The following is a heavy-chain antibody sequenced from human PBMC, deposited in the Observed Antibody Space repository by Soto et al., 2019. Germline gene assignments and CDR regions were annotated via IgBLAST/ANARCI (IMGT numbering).Heavy chain of an antibody. V-gene: IGHV1-8*01. Sequence: ASVKVSCKASGYTFTSYDINWVRQATGQGLEWMGWMNPNSGNTGYAQKFQGRVTMTRNTSISTAYMELSSLRSEDTAVYYCARGRRYFDQGWFDPWGQGTLVTVSS. D-gene: IGHD3-9*01. CDR1: GYTFTSYD. CDR3: ARGRRYFDQGWFDP. J-gene: IGHJ5*02. CDR2: MNPNSGNT.